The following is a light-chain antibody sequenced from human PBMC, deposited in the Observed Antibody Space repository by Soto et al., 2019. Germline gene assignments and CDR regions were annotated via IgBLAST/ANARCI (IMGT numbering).Light chain of an antibody. CDR1: HNIVTY. J-gene: IGKJ2*01. V-gene: IGKV1-39*01. Sequence: DIHMAQSPPSLSASVGDRVTITCRASHNIVTYLNWYQQKAGKAPSLLIYEASHLQSGVPFRFFGSVSGTDFTLTIDNLQHEDSATYYCQQSHSTPPTFGPGTKLEIK. CDR2: EAS. CDR3: QQSHSTPPT.